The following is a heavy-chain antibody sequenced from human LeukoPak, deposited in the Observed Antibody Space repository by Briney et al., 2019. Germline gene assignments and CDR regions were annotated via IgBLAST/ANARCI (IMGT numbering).Heavy chain of an antibody. Sequence: ASVKVSCKASGYTFTSYDINWGRQATGQGLEWMWGMNPKSVNTGYAQKFQGRVTMTRNTSISTAYMELSSLRSEDTAVYYCARVDGTYYDFWSGPTNYFDYWGQGTLVTVSS. CDR3: ARVDGTYYDFWSGPTNYFDY. CDR1: GYTFTSYD. D-gene: IGHD3-3*01. CDR2: MNPKSVNT. V-gene: IGHV1-8*01. J-gene: IGHJ4*02.